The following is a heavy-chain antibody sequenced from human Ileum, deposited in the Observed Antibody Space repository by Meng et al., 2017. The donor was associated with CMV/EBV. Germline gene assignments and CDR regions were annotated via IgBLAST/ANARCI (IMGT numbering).Heavy chain of an antibody. CDR1: DSISSGSW. J-gene: IGHJ5*02. Sequence: DSISSGSWWAWVRQTPGKGLGWIGGMNYGGRTNYNPSLKSRVTISLDKSNNQFSLKLSSVTAADTGVYYCARVHGGCSSISCIFDPWGQGTLVTVSS. CDR3: ARVHGGCSSISCIFDP. D-gene: IGHD2-2*01. V-gene: IGHV4-4*02. CDR2: MNYGGRT.